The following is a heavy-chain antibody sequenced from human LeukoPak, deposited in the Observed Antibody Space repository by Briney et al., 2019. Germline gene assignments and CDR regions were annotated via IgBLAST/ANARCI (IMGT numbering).Heavy chain of an antibody. CDR1: GYTFTSYD. J-gene: IGHJ6*03. CDR2: MNPNSGNT. Sequence: ASVKVSCKASGYTFTSYDINWVRQATGQGLEWMGWMNPNSGNTGYAQNFQGRVTITRNTSISTAYMELSSLRSEDTAVYYCARAPRWQDYYYYMDVWGKGTTVTVSS. V-gene: IGHV1-8*03. CDR3: ARAPRWQDYYYYMDV. D-gene: IGHD2-15*01.